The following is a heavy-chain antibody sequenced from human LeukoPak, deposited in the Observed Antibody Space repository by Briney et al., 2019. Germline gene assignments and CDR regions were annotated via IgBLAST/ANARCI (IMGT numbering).Heavy chain of an antibody. CDR3: ARGGGLGWPFFDY. D-gene: IGHD3-16*01. V-gene: IGHV4-59*01. Sequence: SETLSLTCAVSGGSISSYYWSWVRQSPREGLEWIAYIYYSGFTIYNPSLRSRVTISVDTSKNQFSLKLTSVTAADTAVYYCARGGGLGWPFFDYWGQGTLVTVSS. CDR1: GGSISSYY. CDR2: IYYSGFT. J-gene: IGHJ4*02.